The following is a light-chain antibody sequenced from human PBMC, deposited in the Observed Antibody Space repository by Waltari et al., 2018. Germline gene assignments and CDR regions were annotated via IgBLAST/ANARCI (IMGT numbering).Light chain of an antibody. CDR3: SAWDDRLNGYV. CDR2: RHN. V-gene: IGLV1-44*01. J-gene: IGLJ1*01. CDR1: ISNIGDNT. Sequence: QSVLTQPPSASGTPGQRVTISCSGGISNIGDNTVNWYQQVPGTAPQLLIYRHNQRPSGVPHRFPGSISGTSASLAISGLQAEDEADYYCSAWDDRLNGYVFGTGTKVTVL.